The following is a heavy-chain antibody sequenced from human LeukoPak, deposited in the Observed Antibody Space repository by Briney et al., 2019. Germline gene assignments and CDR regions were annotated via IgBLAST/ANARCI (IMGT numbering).Heavy chain of an antibody. CDR1: GHTFTGYY. J-gene: IGHJ4*02. CDR2: INPNSGGT. Sequence: ASVKVSCKASGHTFTGYYMHWVRQAPGQGLEWMGWINPNSGGTNYAQKFQGRVTMTRDTSISTAYMELSRLRSDDTAVYYCARDMGSYYDILTGYYTALDYWGQGTLVTVSS. V-gene: IGHV1-2*02. CDR3: ARDMGSYYDILTGYYTALDY. D-gene: IGHD3-9*01.